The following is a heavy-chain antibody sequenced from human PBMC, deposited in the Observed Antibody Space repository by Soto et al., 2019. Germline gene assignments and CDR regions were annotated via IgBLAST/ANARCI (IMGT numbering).Heavy chain of an antibody. CDR1: GLIFSDYH. J-gene: IGHJ6*02. D-gene: IGHD6-19*01. Sequence: EVQLVESGGGLVQPGGSLRLSCAASGLIFSDYHMDWVRQAPGKGLEWVGRIRRKANSYTTEYAASVKGKFTISRDDSRNSLHLQMTSLKSEDTDVYYCAMLGGWSGGSSGMDVWGRGTKVSVSS. CDR3: AMLGGWSGGSSGMDV. V-gene: IGHV3-72*01. CDR2: IRRKANSYTT.